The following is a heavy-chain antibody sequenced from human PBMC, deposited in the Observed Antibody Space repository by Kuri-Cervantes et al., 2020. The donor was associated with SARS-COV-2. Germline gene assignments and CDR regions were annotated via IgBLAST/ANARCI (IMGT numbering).Heavy chain of an antibody. J-gene: IGHJ4*02. CDR2: TSNDGYHR. CDR1: GFSFSRFP. Sequence: GGSLRLSCAASGFSFSRFPMHWVRHAPGRGLEWVALTSNDGYHRFYADFLKGRFTISRDNSKNTLHLDMNSLRAEDTAVYYRANGHSFGYPPYDYWGQGTLVTVSS. CDR3: ANGHSFGYPPYDY. D-gene: IGHD5-18*01. V-gene: IGHV3-30*18.